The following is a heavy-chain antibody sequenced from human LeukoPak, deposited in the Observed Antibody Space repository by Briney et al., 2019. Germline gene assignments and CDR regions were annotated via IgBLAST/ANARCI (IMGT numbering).Heavy chain of an antibody. D-gene: IGHD4-17*01. CDR3: ARSLFYGDYGYYFDY. V-gene: IGHV4-59*01. J-gene: IGHJ4*02. Sequence: SETLSLTCTVSGGSLSSYYWSWIRQPPGKGLEGMGYIYYSGRTNYNPSLRSRVTISVDTSKNQFSLKLSSVTAADTAVYYCARSLFYGDYGYYFDYWGQGTLVTVSS. CDR1: GGSLSSYY. CDR2: IYYSGRT.